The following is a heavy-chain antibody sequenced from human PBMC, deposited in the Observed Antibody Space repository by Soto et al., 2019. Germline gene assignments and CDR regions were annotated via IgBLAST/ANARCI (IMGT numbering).Heavy chain of an antibody. D-gene: IGHD2-21*02. CDR2: ISHTGST. Sequence: WIRQHPGKGLEWIGYISHTGSTFYNPSLETRPTISVDTSKNQFSLKLSSVTAADTAMYYCARAWGLGNAFDIWGQGTMVTVSS. J-gene: IGHJ3*02. CDR3: ARAWGLGNAFDI. V-gene: IGHV4-31*02.